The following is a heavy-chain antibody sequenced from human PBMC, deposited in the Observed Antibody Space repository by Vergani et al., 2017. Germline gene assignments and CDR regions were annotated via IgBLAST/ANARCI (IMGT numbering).Heavy chain of an antibody. V-gene: IGHV4-38-2*01. CDR2: IYHSGST. CDR1: GYSISSGYY. D-gene: IGHD2-15*01. Sequence: QVQLQESGPGLVKPSETLSLTCAVSGYSISSGYYWGWIRQPPGKGLEWIGSIYHSGSTYYNPSLKSRVTISVDTSKNQFSLKLRSVTAADTAVYYCAGAMVARGSLFDYWGQGTLVTVSS. CDR3: AGAMVARGSLFDY. J-gene: IGHJ4*02.